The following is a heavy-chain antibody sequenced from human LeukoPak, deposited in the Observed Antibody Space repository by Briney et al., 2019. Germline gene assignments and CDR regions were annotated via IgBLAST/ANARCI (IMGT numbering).Heavy chain of an antibody. J-gene: IGHJ4*02. CDR1: EFTFNRYW. V-gene: IGHV3-7*01. CDR2: INQDGSEK. Sequence: GGSLRLSCAASEFTFNRYWMSWVRQAPGKELEGVANINQDGSEKYHVDSVKGRFTISRDNVKNSLYLQMNSLRAEDTAVYYCARDAYYYDSSGYYYYFDYWGQGTLVTVSS. D-gene: IGHD3-22*01. CDR3: ARDAYYYDSSGYYYYFDY.